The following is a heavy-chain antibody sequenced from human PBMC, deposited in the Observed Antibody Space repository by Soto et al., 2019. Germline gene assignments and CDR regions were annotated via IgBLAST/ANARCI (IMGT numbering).Heavy chain of an antibody. CDR2: IYYSGST. V-gene: IGHV4-39*01. Sequence: SETLSLTCTVSGGSISSSSYYWGWIRQPPGKGLEWIGSIYYSGSTYYNPSLKSRVTISVDTSKNQFSLKLSSVTAADTAVYYCARHTALEYYDFWSGPRGGDYYYGMDVWGQGTTVTVSS. J-gene: IGHJ6*02. CDR1: GGSISSSSYY. D-gene: IGHD3-3*01. CDR3: ARHTALEYYDFWSGPRGGDYYYGMDV.